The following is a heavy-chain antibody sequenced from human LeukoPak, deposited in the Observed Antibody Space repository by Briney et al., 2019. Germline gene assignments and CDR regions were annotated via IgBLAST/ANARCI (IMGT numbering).Heavy chain of an antibody. CDR3: ARERHDSSGYQTYYFDY. J-gene: IGHJ4*02. CDR2: IYYSGST. CDR1: GGSISSGGYY. D-gene: IGHD3-22*01. Sequence: SETLSLTCTVSGGSISSGGYYWSWIRQHPGKGLEWIGYIYYSGSTYYNPSLKSRVTISVDTSKNQFSLKLSSVTAADTAVYYCARERHDSSGYQTYYFDYWGQGTLVTVSS. V-gene: IGHV4-31*03.